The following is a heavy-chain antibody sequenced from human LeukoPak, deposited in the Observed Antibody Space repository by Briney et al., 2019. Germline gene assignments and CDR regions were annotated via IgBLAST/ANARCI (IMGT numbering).Heavy chain of an antibody. CDR1: GFTFSSYA. D-gene: IGHD6-19*01. J-gene: IGHJ4*02. V-gene: IGHV3-23*01. CDR3: AKGHSSGWYLGTYYFDY. CDR2: ISGSGGST. Sequence: GGSLRLSCAASGFTFSSYAMSWVRQAPGKGLEWVSAISGSGGSTYYADSVKGRFTISRDNSKNTLCLQMNSLRAEDTAVYYCAKGHSSGWYLGTYYFDYWGQGTLVTVSS.